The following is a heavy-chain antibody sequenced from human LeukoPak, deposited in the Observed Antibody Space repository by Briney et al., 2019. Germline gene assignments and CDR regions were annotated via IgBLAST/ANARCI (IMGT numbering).Heavy chain of an antibody. J-gene: IGHJ4*02. CDR1: GFTFTNYA. Sequence: GGSLRLSCAASGFTFTNYAMSWVRQAPGKGLEWVSFISGSGSVTSYADSVKGRFTISRDNSKNTLSLLLSSLRAEDTAVYYCATEWFTGTFLHYIYWGQGTLVTVSS. D-gene: IGHD1-26*01. CDR2: ISGSGSVT. V-gene: IGHV3-23*01. CDR3: ATEWFTGTFLHYIY.